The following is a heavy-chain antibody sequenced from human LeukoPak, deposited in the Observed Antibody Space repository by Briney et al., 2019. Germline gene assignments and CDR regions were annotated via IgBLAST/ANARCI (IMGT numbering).Heavy chain of an antibody. CDR1: GFTFSSHA. D-gene: IGHD3-3*01. Sequence: PGGSLTLSCAAPGFTFSSHAMGWVRQAPGKGLEWVSAIRGLVRSTYYGDSVKERFIISRNHSKNTVDLQMDSLRVEDTAVYYCARHPGVVAFHYFDFWGQGTLITVSS. V-gene: IGHV3-23*01. J-gene: IGHJ4*02. CDR3: ARHPGVVAFHYFDF. CDR2: IRGLVRST.